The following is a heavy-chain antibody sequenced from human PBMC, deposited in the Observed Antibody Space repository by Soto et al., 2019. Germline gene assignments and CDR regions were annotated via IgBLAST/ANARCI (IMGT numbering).Heavy chain of an antibody. J-gene: IGHJ2*01. V-gene: IGHV3-21*01. Sequence: EVQLVESGGGLVKPGGSLRLSCAASGFTFSSYSMNWVHQAPGKGLEWVSSISSSSSYIYYADSVKGRFTISRDNAKNSLYLQMNSLRAEDTAVYYCARGRYGDAYWFFDLWGRGTLVTVSS. D-gene: IGHD4-17*01. CDR1: GFTFSSYS. CDR2: ISSSSSYI. CDR3: ARGRYGDAYWFFDL.